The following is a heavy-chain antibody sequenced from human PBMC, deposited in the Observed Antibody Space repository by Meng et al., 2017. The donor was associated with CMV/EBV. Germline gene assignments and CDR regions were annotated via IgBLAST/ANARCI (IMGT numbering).Heavy chain of an antibody. CDR1: GFTFSTAW. V-gene: IGHV3-15*01. CDR2: IKRKTDGGTT. Sequence: SCAASGFTFSTAWLSWVRQAPGRGLEWVGRIKRKTDGGTTDSAAPVKGRFTISRDDSKTTLYLQMNSLKTEDTAVYYCTTDLRWFDPWGQGTLVTVSS. J-gene: IGHJ5*02. CDR3: TTDLRWFDP.